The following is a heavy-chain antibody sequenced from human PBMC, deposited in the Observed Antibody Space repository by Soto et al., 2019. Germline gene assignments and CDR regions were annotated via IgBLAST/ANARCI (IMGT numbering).Heavy chain of an antibody. J-gene: IGHJ4*02. V-gene: IGHV1-18*01. D-gene: IGHD5-12*01. CDR2: ISAQTGNT. Sequence: QVQLVQTGAEVKKRGASGKVSCRTSGYTCSNDGITWVRQSPGQGLERVGWISAQTGNTKYAQNFQGRVTMTADTSTSTGSMELESLRSDDTAVYYCARVIVRHAAYDCQGSWGQGNLVTLSS. CDR3: ARVIVRHAAYDCQGS. CDR1: GYTCSNDG.